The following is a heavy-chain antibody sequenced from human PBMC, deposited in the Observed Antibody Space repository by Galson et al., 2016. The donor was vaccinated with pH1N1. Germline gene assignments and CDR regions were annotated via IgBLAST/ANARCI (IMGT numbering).Heavy chain of an antibody. CDR2: IYLDDSDT. D-gene: IGHD1-1*01. CDR3: ARHVALDPPVEYYYIDV. CDR1: GYGFPTSW. V-gene: IGHV5-51*01. J-gene: IGHJ6*03. Sequence: QSGAEVKKPGESLKISCKGSGYGFPTSWIGWVRQMPGKGLEWMGSIYLDDSDTRYSPSFHGQVTISADKSIRTTYLQWSSLKASDTAIYYCARHVALDPPVEYYYIDVWGKGTTVIVSS.